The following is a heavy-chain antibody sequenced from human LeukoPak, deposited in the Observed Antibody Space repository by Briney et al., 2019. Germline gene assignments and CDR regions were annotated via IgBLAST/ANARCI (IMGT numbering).Heavy chain of an antibody. D-gene: IGHD7-27*01. J-gene: IGHJ4*02. V-gene: IGHV1-24*01. Sequence: ASVKVSCKVSGYTLTELSMHWVRQAPGKGLEWMGGFDPEDGETIYAQKFQDRVTITRDTSASTAYMELSSLRSEDTAFYYCARGLTGNVDYWGQGTLVTVSS. CDR3: ARGLTGNVDY. CDR2: FDPEDGET. CDR1: GYTLTELS.